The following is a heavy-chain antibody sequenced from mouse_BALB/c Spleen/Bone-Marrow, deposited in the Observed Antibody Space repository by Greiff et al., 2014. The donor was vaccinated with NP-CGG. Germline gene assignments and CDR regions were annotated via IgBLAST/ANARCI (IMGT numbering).Heavy chain of an antibody. D-gene: IGHD3-3*01. CDR2: INPGSGGT. J-gene: IGHJ4*01. CDR3: ARRDDAMDY. Sequence: LVESGAELVRPGTSVKVSCKASGYAFTNYLIEWVKQRPGQGLEWIGVINPGSGGTNYNEKFKGKATLTADKSSSTAYMQLSSLTSDDSAVYFCARRDDAMDYWGQGTSVTVSS. CDR1: GYAFTNYL. V-gene: IGHV1-54*03.